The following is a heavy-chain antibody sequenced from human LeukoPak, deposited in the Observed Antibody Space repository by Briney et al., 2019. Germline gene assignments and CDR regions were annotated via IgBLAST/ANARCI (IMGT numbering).Heavy chain of an antibody. CDR1: GFTFDDYA. J-gene: IGHJ4*02. D-gene: IGHD3-3*01. Sequence: GRSLRLSCAASGFTFDDYAMHWVRQAPGKGLEWVSGISRNSGSIGYADSVKGRFTISRDNAKNSLYLQMNSLRAEDTALYYCAKVPGGNDFWSGFDYWGQGTLVTVSS. CDR3: AKVPGGNDFWSGFDY. V-gene: IGHV3-9*01. CDR2: ISRNSGSI.